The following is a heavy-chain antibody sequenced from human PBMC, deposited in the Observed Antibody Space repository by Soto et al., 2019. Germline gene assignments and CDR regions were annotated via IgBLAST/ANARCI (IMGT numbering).Heavy chain of an antibody. V-gene: IGHV4-4*02. CDR3: ASDYVVPAASLDI. J-gene: IGHJ3*02. Sequence: SETLSLTCAVSGGSISSNNLWSCVRQPPGKVLEGFWESYHSSSINYAPSLKSRFTISIDKAKNQFYLKLSSLSAADTAVYYCASDYVVPAASLDIWGQGTLVTVSS. CDR2: SYHSSSI. D-gene: IGHD2-2*01. CDR1: GGSISSNNL.